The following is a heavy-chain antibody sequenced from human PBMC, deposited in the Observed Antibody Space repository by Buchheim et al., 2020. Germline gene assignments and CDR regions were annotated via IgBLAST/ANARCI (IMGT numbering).Heavy chain of an antibody. D-gene: IGHD3-22*01. V-gene: IGHV4-59*01. CDR3: ARVNYYDSSGYYLYYFDY. J-gene: IGHJ4*02. CDR2: IYYSGST. CDR1: GGSISSYY. Sequence: QVQLQESGPGLVKPSETLSLTCTVSGGSISSYYWSWIRQPPGKGLEWIGYIYYSGSTNYNPSLKSRVTISVDTSKNQFSLKLSSVTAADTAVYYCARVNYYDSSGYYLYYFDYWGQGTL.